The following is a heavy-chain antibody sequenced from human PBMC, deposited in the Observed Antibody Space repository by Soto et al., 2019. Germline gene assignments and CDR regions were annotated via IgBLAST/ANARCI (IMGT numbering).Heavy chain of an antibody. CDR1: GFPFNLYW. Sequence: GGSLRLSCAASGFPFNLYWMTWVRQAPGKGLEWVAFMKEDGSEKYFVDSVKGRFTISRDSAKNSVYLQMNSLRDDDTAVYYCARLNYYALDVWGQGTTVTVSS. CDR3: ARLNYYALDV. V-gene: IGHV3-7*05. J-gene: IGHJ6*02. CDR2: MKEDGSEK.